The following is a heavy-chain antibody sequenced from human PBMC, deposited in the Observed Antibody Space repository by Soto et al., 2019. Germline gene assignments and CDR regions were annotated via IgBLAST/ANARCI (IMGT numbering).Heavy chain of an antibody. D-gene: IGHD3-3*01. CDR3: ARQASTIFGVVKDYYYYYGMDV. CDR2: IYPGDSDT. CDR1: GYRLTSYW. Sequence: GESLTISCEGSGYRLTSYWIGWVRQMHGKGLEWMGIIYPGDSDTRYSPSFQGQVTISADKSISTAYLQWSSLKASDTAMYYCARQASTIFGVVKDYYYYYGMDVWGQGTTVTVSS. V-gene: IGHV5-51*01. J-gene: IGHJ6*02.